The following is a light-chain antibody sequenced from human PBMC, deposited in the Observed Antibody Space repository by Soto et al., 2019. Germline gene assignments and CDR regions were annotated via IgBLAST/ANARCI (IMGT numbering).Light chain of an antibody. V-gene: IGKV1-39*01. Sequence: DIQMTQSPYSLSAAVGDRVTIACRASQNINTYLNWYQQKPGKAPKLLIFDAASLQSGVPSRFSGGGSRTDFTLTITSLQPEDFATYDCQQTYSAPFTFGPGTKVDIK. CDR3: QQTYSAPFT. CDR1: QNINTY. J-gene: IGKJ3*01. CDR2: DAA.